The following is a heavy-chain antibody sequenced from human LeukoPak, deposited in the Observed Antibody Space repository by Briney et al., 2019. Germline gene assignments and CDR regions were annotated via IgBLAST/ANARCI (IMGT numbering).Heavy chain of an antibody. D-gene: IGHD3-3*01. Sequence: PGGSLRLSCAASGFTFSSYAMSWVRQAPGKGLEWVSAIRDSGSSTHYADSVKGRFTTSRDNSKNTLFLQMNSLRAEDTAVYYCARDLRSYDFWSGYRPYYYYGMDVWGQGTTVTVSS. CDR2: IRDSGSST. J-gene: IGHJ6*02. CDR1: GFTFSSYA. CDR3: ARDLRSYDFWSGYRPYYYYGMDV. V-gene: IGHV3-23*01.